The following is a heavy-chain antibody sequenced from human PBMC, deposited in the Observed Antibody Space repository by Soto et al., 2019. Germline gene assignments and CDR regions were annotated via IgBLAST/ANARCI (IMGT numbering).Heavy chain of an antibody. D-gene: IGHD6-19*01. CDR3: ARGGKCSVSSCPLGSHYGMDV. V-gene: IGHV4-34*01. J-gene: IGHJ6*01. Sequence: QVQLQQCGAGLLKPSETLSLTCAVYGGSLSGYYWTWIRQPPRKGLEWVGEHGHGGRATYSPSRKRRVAISVDTSNKLFSLRVSPGTAADPAVYYCARGGKCSVSSCPLGSHYGMDVWGQGTTVTVSP. CDR1: GGSLSGYY. CDR2: HGHGGRA.